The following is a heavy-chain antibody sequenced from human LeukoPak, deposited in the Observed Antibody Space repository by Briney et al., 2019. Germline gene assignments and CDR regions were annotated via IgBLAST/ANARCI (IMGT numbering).Heavy chain of an antibody. CDR2: ISYDGDNK. D-gene: IGHD6-13*01. V-gene: IGHV3-30*04. J-gene: IGHJ4*02. CDR3: AKDRYSTSWYYFDY. Sequence: GGSLRLSCAASGFTFSSYAMHWVRQAPGKGLEWVAVISYDGDNKYYADSVKGRFTISRDNSKNTLYLQMSSLRAEDTAVYYCAKDRYSTSWYYFDYWGQGSLVTVSS. CDR1: GFTFSSYA.